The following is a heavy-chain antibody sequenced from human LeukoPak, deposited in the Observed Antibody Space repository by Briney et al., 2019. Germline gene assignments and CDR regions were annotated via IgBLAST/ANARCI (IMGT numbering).Heavy chain of an antibody. Sequence: SETLSLTCTVSNGSTSIYYWSWVRQPAGKGLEWIGRISASGSTNYNPSLKSRVTMSVDTSKNQFSLKVSSVTAADTAVYYCARAAGAYALDVWGQGITVTVSS. CDR2: ISASGST. J-gene: IGHJ6*02. D-gene: IGHD7-27*01. CDR1: NGSTSIYY. CDR3: ARAAGAYALDV. V-gene: IGHV4-4*07.